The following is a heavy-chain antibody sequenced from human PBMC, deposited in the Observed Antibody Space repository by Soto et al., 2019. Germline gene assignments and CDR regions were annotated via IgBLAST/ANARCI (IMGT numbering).Heavy chain of an antibody. V-gene: IGHV1-18*04. CDR1: GFTFTSYA. CDR3: ERGDYGDLTPD. CDR2: ISANTGDA. Sequence: QVQLVQSGAEVKEPGASVKVSCKASGFTFTSYAFTWVRQAPGQGLEWMGWISANTGDANYGQKLQGRVTMTTDPATNTAYMELRNLRSDDTAVYYCERGDYGDLTPDCGKGTLVTVSS. D-gene: IGHD4-17*01. J-gene: IGHJ1*01.